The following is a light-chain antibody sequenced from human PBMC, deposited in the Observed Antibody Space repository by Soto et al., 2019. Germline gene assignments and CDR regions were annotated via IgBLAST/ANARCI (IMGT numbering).Light chain of an antibody. CDR1: QSVTTW. J-gene: IGKJ4*01. V-gene: IGKV1-5*03. CDR2: KAS. CDR3: QQYDSYPLT. Sequence: DSQMTQSPSTLSASVGDRVTITCRASQSVTTWFAWYQQKPGKAPKILISKASNLHSAVPSRFSARGSGTEFTLTISSLQPDDFGTYNCQQYDSYPLTFGGGTQVEIK.